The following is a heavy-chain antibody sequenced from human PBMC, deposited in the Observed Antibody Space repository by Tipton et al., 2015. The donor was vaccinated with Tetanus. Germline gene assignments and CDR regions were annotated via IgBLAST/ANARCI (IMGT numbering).Heavy chain of an antibody. J-gene: IGHJ4*02. CDR3: ARRDYYGSGSYYPPFDY. V-gene: IGHV4-34*01. Sequence: TLSLTCAVYGGSFSGYYWSWIRQPPGKGLEWIGEINHSGSTNYNPSLKSRVTISVDTSKNQFSLKLSSVTAADTAVYYCARRDYYGSGSYYPPFDYWGQGTLVTVSS. D-gene: IGHD3-10*01. CDR1: GGSFSGYY. CDR2: INHSGST.